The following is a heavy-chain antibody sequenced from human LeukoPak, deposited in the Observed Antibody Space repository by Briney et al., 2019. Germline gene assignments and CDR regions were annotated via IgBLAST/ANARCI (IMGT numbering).Heavy chain of an antibody. D-gene: IGHD3-9*01. CDR1: GFTFSSSA. J-gene: IGHJ4*02. CDR3: ARTYYDILTGYNPYFDY. Sequence: GGSLRLSCAASGFTFSSSAMTWVRQAPGKGLEWVSAISDNGYDTFYADSVKGRFTISRDNAKNFLYLQMNSLRAEDTAVYYCARTYYDILTGYNPYFDYWGQGILVTVSS. CDR2: ISDNGYDT. V-gene: IGHV3-23*01.